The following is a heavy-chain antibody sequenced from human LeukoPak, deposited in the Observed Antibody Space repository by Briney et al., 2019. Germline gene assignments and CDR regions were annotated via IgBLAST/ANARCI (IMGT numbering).Heavy chain of an antibody. CDR3: TTATYDYVWGSYRYTFDY. D-gene: IGHD3-16*02. CDR1: GFTFSNAW. Sequence: GGSLRLSCAASGFTFSNAWMSWVRQAPGKGLEWVGRIKSKTDGGTTDYAAPVKGRFTISRDDSKNTLYLQMNSLKTEDTAVYYCTTATYDYVWGSYRYTFDYWGQGTLVTVSS. J-gene: IGHJ4*02. V-gene: IGHV3-15*01. CDR2: IKSKTDGGTT.